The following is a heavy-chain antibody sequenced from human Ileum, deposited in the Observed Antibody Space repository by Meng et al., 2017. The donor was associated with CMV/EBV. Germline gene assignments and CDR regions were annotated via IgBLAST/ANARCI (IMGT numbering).Heavy chain of an antibody. CDR2: ISYDGSNQ. D-gene: IGHD2-2*01. V-gene: IGHV3-30*04. CDR1: GFTFSGYA. Sequence: QVQWGEGGGGVVQHGRCRRLSCAASGFTFSGYAMHWVRQAPGKGLEWVADISYDGSNQYYGDSVKGRFTITRDNSKNTLYLQMNSLTTEDTAVYYCVRDRGSTTYYFDYWGQGTLVTVSS. J-gene: IGHJ4*02. CDR3: VRDRGSTTYYFDY.